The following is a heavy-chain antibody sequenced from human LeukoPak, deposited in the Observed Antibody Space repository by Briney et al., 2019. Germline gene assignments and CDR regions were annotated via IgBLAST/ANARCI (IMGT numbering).Heavy chain of an antibody. CDR1: GASVSNYD. CDR2: IYYSGRT. J-gene: IGHJ3*02. V-gene: IGHV4-59*02. D-gene: IGHD1-26*01. CDR3: ARRGGSPLGAFDI. Sequence: SETLSLTCTVSGASVSNYDWSWIRQPPGKGLEWIGYIYYSGRTNYNPSLESRVTISVDTSKNQFSLKLTSVTAADTAMYYCARRGGSPLGAFDIWGQGTMVTVSS.